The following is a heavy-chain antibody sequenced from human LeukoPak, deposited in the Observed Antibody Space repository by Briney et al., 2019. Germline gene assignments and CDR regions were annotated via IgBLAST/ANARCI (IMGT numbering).Heavy chain of an antibody. CDR3: AKETYLSLDY. D-gene: IGHD2/OR15-2a*01. Sequence: PGGSLRLSCAASGFTVSNNYINWVRQAPGKGLEWVSVIYGGGTTSYADSVKGRFAISRDNSKNTLYLQMNSLRAEDTAVYYCAKETYLSLDYWGQGTLVTVSS. CDR2: IYGGGTT. CDR1: GFTVSNNY. V-gene: IGHV3-53*05. J-gene: IGHJ4*02.